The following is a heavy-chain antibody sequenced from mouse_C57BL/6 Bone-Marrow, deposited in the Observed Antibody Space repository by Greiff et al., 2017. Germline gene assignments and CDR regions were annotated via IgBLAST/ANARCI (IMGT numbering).Heavy chain of an antibody. CDR3: TGRRLARDY. CDR2: IRLKSDNYAT. D-gene: IGHD3-3*01. CDR1: GFTFSNYW. V-gene: IGHV6-3*01. J-gene: IGHJ2*01. Sequence: EVKLVESGGGLVQPGGSMKLSCVASGFTFSNYWMNWVRQSPEQGLEWVAQIRLKSDNYATHYAVSVKGRFTISRDDSKSSVYLQMNNLRAADTGIYYYTGRRLARDYWGQGTTLTVSS.